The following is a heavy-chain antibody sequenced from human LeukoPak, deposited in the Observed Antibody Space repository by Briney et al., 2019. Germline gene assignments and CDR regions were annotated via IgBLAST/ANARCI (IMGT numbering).Heavy chain of an antibody. J-gene: IGHJ4*02. CDR3: ARSGYPQYSYGYPSYYFDY. Sequence: GASVKVSCKASGGTFSSYAISWVRQAPGQGLEWMGGIIPIFGTANYAQKFQGRVTITADKSTSTAYVELSSLRSEDTAAYYCARSGYPQYSYGYPSYYFDYWGQGTLVTVSS. CDR1: GGTFSSYA. D-gene: IGHD5-18*01. CDR2: IIPIFGTA. V-gene: IGHV1-69*06.